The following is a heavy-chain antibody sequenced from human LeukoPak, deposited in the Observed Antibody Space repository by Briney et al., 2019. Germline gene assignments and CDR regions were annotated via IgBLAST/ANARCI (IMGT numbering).Heavy chain of an antibody. V-gene: IGHV3-21*01. Sequence: PGGSLRLSCAASGFTFSSYAMSWVRQAPGKGLEWVSSISSSTSYIYYADSVKGRFTISRDNAKNSLNLQMNSLRAEDTAVYYCARGSTVTYFFDYWGQGTLVTVSS. CDR2: ISSSTSYI. CDR3: ARGSTVTYFFDY. J-gene: IGHJ4*02. CDR1: GFTFSSYA. D-gene: IGHD4-17*01.